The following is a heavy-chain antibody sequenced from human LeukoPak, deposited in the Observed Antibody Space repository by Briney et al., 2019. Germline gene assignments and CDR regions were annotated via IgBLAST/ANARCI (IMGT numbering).Heavy chain of an antibody. Sequence: GGSLRLSCAASGFTFRTYGMSWVRQAPGKGLEWVSGISASGGATYYADSVRGRFTVSRDNSKNTLGLQMDSLTAEDTALYYCARDPYYYNSGSFAAFDIWGQGTMVTVSS. V-gene: IGHV3-23*01. J-gene: IGHJ3*02. CDR1: GFTFRTYG. CDR3: ARDPYYYNSGSFAAFDI. CDR2: ISASGGAT. D-gene: IGHD3-10*01.